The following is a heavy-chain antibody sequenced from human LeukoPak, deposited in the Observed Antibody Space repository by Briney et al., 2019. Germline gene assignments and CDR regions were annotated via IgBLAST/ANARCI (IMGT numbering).Heavy chain of an antibody. V-gene: IGHV4-39*07. J-gene: IGHJ5*02. CDR3: ARCVTFKMGVTNWFDP. CDR2: IYYSGST. CDR1: GGSISSSSYY. Sequence: SETLSLTCTVSGGSISSSSYYWGWIRQPPGKGLEWIGSIYYSGSTYYNPSLKSRVTISVDTSKNQFSLKLSSVTAADTAVYYCARCVTFKMGVTNWFDPWGQGTLVTVSS. D-gene: IGHD1-26*01.